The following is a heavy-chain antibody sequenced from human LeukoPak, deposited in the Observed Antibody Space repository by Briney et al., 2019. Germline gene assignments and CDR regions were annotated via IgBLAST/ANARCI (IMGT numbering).Heavy chain of an antibody. CDR3: TTGGGLYYDFWGGYQHIDY. D-gene: IGHD3-3*01. CDR1: GFIFSNAW. V-gene: IGHV3-15*01. Sequence: PGGSLRLSCAASGFIFSNAWMTWVRQAPGKGLEWVGRIKSNTDGGTTDYAAPVKGRFTISRDDSKNTLYLQMNSLKTEDTAVYYCTTGGGLYYDFWGGYQHIDYWGQGTLVTVSS. CDR2: IKSNTDGGTT. J-gene: IGHJ4*02.